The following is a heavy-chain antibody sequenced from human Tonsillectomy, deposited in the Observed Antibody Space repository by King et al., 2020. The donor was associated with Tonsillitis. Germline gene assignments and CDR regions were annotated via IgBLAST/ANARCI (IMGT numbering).Heavy chain of an antibody. CDR2: ISYDGSNK. D-gene: IGHD6-13*01. CDR3: ARVHRSSSSSSYYFDY. J-gene: IGHJ4*02. CDR1: GFTFSSYA. Sequence: VQLVESGGGVVQPGRSLRLSCAASGFTFSSYAMHWVRQAPGKGLEWVAVISYDGSNKYYADSVKGRFTNSRDNSKNTLYLQMNSLRAEDTAVYYCARVHRSSSSSSYYFDYWGQGTLVTVSS. V-gene: IGHV3-30-3*01.